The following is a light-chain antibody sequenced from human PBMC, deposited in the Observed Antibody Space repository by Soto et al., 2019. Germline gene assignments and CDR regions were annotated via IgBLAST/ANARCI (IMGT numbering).Light chain of an antibody. V-gene: IGLV2-14*01. Sequence: QSVLTQPASVSGSRGQSITISCTGTSSDIGAYSFVSWLQQRPGKAPQLILYEVTKRPSGVSNRFSGSRSGNTASLTISGLQADNEADYYCSAYASGSTPDFFGSGTKVTVL. J-gene: IGLJ1*01. CDR2: EVT. CDR3: SAYASGSTPDF. CDR1: SSDIGAYSF.